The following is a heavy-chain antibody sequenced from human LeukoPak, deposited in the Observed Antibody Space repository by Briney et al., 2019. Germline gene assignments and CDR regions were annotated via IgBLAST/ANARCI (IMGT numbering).Heavy chain of an antibody. CDR2: ISGSGGST. V-gene: IGHV3-23*01. J-gene: IGHJ3*02. CDR3: AKELGILLWFGNPSDAFDI. Sequence: GGSLRLSCAASGFTFSSYGMSWVRQAPGKGLEWVSAISGSGGSTYYADSVKGRFTISRDNSKNTLYLQMNSLRAEDTAVYYCAKELGILLWFGNPSDAFDIWGQGTMVTVSS. CDR1: GFTFSSYG. D-gene: IGHD3-10*01.